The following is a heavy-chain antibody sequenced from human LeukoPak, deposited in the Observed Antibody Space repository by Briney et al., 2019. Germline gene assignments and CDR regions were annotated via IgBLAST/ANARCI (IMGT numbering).Heavy chain of an antibody. D-gene: IGHD3-3*02. J-gene: IGHJ2*01. CDR1: GFTASTYY. CDR3: ARVGDHFHWNLDL. Sequence: GGSLRLSCAASGFTASTYYMNWVRQAPGKWLEWVSIIYSGGTTYYADSVKGRFTISRDTSKNTLSLQMNSLRAEDTAVYFCARVGDHFHWNLDLWGRGTLVTVSS. V-gene: IGHV3-53*01. CDR2: IYSGGTT.